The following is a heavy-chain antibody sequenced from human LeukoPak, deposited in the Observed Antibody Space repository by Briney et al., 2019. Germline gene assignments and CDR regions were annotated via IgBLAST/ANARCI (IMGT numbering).Heavy chain of an antibody. CDR1: GYTFTSYY. Sequence: ASVKVSCKASGYTFTSYYMHWVRHAPGQGLEWMGIINPSGGSTSYAQKFQGRVTMTRDTSTSTVYMELSSLRSEDTAVYYCATLWFGDPTFYYMDVWGKGTTVTVSS. D-gene: IGHD3-10*01. CDR2: INPSGGST. J-gene: IGHJ6*03. V-gene: IGHV1-46*03. CDR3: ATLWFGDPTFYYMDV.